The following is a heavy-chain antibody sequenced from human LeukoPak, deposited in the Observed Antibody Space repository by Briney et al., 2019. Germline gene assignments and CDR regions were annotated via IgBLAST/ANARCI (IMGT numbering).Heavy chain of an antibody. Sequence: GGSLRLSCAASGFTFSSYAMSWVRQAPGKGLEWVSVISGSGGSTYYAGSVKGRFTISRDNSKNTLYLQMNSLRAEDTAVYYCAKSSYDPLCADYWGQGSLVTVSS. V-gene: IGHV3-23*01. CDR2: ISGSGGST. D-gene: IGHD3-3*01. CDR3: AKSSYDPLCADY. J-gene: IGHJ4*02. CDR1: GFTFSSYA.